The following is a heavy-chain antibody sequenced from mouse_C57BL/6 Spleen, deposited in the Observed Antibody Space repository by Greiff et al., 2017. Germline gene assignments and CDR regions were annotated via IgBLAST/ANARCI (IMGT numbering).Heavy chain of an antibody. Sequence: VQLQQSEAELVKPGASVKLSCKASGYTFTEYTIHWVKKRSGQGLEWIGWFYPGSGSIKYNEKFKDKATLTADKSSSTVYMELSRLTSEDSAVYFCARHEVGDYDAGAWFAYWGQGTLVTVSA. CDR3: ARHEVGDYDAGAWFAY. V-gene: IGHV1-62-2*01. D-gene: IGHD2-4*01. CDR1: GYTFTEYT. CDR2: FYPGSGSI. J-gene: IGHJ3*01.